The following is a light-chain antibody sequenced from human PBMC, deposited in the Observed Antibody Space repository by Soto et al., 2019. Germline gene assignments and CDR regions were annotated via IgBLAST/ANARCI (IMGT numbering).Light chain of an antibody. V-gene: IGLV2-14*03. J-gene: IGLJ1*01. CDR2: DVG. CDR3: NSYRNTAARYV. Sequence: QSALTQPASVSGSPGQSITISCTGTSRDVGGDNYVSWYQHRPGVVPKLIIYDVGNRPSGVSDRFSGSKSGDTASLTISGLRAEDEADYYCNSYRNTAARYVFGTGTKLTVL. CDR1: SRDVGGDNY.